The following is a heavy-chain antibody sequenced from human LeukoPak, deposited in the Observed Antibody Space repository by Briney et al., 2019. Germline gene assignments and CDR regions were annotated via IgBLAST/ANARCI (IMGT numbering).Heavy chain of an antibody. CDR3: AKTVGLVPSARIDY. CDR1: GFTFSNYA. CDR2: ITASGGTT. V-gene: IGHV3-23*01. J-gene: IGHJ4*02. D-gene: IGHD2-2*01. Sequence: GGSLRLSCAVSGFTFSNYATNWVRQAPGKGLEWVSGITASGGTTYYADSVKGRFTISRDNSKDTVYLHMRSLRADDTAVYFCAKTVGLVPSARIDYWGQGTLLTVSS.